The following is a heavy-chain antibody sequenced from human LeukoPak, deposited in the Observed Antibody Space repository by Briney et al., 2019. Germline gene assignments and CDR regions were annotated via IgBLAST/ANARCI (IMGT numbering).Heavy chain of an antibody. CDR3: AREGYSSSFLGIDY. CDR1: GGTFSSYA. J-gene: IGHJ4*02. V-gene: IGHV1-69*13. CDR2: IIPIFGTA. D-gene: IGHD6-13*01. Sequence: GASVKVSCKASGGTFSSYAISWVRQAPGQGLEWMGGIIPIFGTANYAQKFQGRVTITADESTSTAYMELSSLRSEDTAVYYCAREGYSSSFLGIDYWGQGTLVTVSS.